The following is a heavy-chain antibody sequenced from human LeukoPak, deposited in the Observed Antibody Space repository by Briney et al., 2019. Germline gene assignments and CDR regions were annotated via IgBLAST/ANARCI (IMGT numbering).Heavy chain of an antibody. CDR2: FDPEDGET. CDR1: GYTLTELS. CDR3: ATNVRRYSSGWYPGDFDY. J-gene: IGHJ4*02. V-gene: IGHV1-24*01. Sequence: ASMKVSCKVSGYTLTELSMHWVRQAPGKGLEWMGGFDPEDGETIYAQKFQGRVTMTEDTSTDTAYMELSSLRSEDTAVYYCATNVRRYSSGWYPGDFDYWGQGTLVTVSS. D-gene: IGHD6-19*01.